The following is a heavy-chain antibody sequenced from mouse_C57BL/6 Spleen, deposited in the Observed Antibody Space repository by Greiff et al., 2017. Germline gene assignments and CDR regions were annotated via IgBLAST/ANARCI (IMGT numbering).Heavy chain of an antibody. CDR2: ISDGGSYT. J-gene: IGHJ4*01. D-gene: IGHD2-12*01. Sequence: EVQGVESGGGLVKPGGSLKLSCAASGFTFSSYAMSWVRQTPEKRLEWVATISDGGSYTYYPDNVKGRFTISRDNAKNNLYLQMSHLKSEDTAMYYCARGGLRGAMDYWGQGTSVTVSS. CDR3: ARGGLRGAMDY. V-gene: IGHV5-4*01. CDR1: GFTFSSYA.